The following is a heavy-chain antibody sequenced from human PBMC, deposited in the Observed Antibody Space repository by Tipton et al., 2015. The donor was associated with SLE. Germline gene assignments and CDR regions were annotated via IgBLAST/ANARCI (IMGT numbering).Heavy chain of an antibody. V-gene: IGHV4-39*01. Sequence: TLSLTCTVSGGSISSYYWGWIRQPPGKGLEWIGSIYYSGSTYYNPSLKSRVTISVDTSKNQFSLKLSSVTAADTAVYYCARREKLEQHFDYWGQGTLVTVSS. CDR3: ARREKLEQHFDY. CDR1: GGSISSYY. J-gene: IGHJ4*02. D-gene: IGHD1/OR15-1a*01. CDR2: IYYSGST.